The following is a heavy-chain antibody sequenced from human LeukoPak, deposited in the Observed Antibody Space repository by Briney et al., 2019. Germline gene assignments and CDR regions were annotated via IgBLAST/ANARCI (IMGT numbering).Heavy chain of an antibody. V-gene: IGHV4-59*01. D-gene: IGHD1-14*01. CDR3: ARRSLGSGDAFDI. CDR2: IYYTGST. Sequence: SETLSLTCTVSGGSINSYYGSWIRQPPGKGLEWIGNIYYTGSTIYNPSLQSRVTISLDTSKNQFSLKLTSVTAADTAMYYCARRSLGSGDAFDIWGQGTMVTVSS. J-gene: IGHJ3*02. CDR1: GGSINSYY.